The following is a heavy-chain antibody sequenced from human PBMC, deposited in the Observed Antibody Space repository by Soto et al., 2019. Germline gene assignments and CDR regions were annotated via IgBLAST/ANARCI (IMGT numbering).Heavy chain of an antibody. CDR2: IVVGSGNT. V-gene: IGHV1-58*01. CDR1: GFTFTSSA. D-gene: IGHD2-2*01. J-gene: IGHJ5*02. Sequence: QMQLVQSGPEVKKPGTSVKVSCKASGFTFTSSAVQWVRQARGQRLEWIGWIVVGSGNTNYAQKFQERVTITRDMSTSPAYMELSSLRSEDTAVYYCAADPSDISTSCYHNWFDPWGQGTLVTVSS. CDR3: AADPSDISTSCYHNWFDP.